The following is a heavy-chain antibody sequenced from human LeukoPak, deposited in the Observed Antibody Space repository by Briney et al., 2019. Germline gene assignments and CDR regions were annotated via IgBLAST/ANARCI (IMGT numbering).Heavy chain of an antibody. Sequence: GGSLRLSCAASGFTSSDYYMSWIRQAPGKGLEWVSYISSSGSTIYYADSVKGRFTISRDNAKNSLYLQMNSLRAEDTAVYYCARVPVDTRPGEFDYWGQGTLVTVSS. J-gene: IGHJ4*02. CDR2: ISSSGSTI. CDR1: GFTSSDYY. D-gene: IGHD5-18*01. V-gene: IGHV3-11*01. CDR3: ARVPVDTRPGEFDY.